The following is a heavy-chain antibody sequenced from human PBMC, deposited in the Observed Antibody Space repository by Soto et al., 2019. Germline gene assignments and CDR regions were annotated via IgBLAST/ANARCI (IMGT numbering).Heavy chain of an antibody. J-gene: IGHJ6*02. V-gene: IGHV4-31*03. D-gene: IGHD1-26*01. CDR1: GGSISSGGYY. CDR3: ARAQGGAYYYYGMDV. CDR2: IYYSGST. Sequence: SETLSLTCTVSGGSISSGGYYWSWIRQHPGKGLEWIGYIYYSGSTYYNPSLKSRVTTSVETSKNQFSLKLSSVTAADTAVYYCARAQGGAYYYYGMDVWGQGTTVTVSS.